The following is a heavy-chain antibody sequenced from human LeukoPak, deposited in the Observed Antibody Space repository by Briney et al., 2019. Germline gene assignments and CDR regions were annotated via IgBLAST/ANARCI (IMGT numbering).Heavy chain of an antibody. CDR3: ARHFSLAYYFDY. J-gene: IGHJ4*02. CDR1: GGSISSYY. D-gene: IGHD3-3*01. V-gene: IGHV4-59*08. CDR2: IYYSVST. Sequence: SETLSLTCTVSGGSISSYYWSWIRQPPGKGLEWIGYIYYSVSTHYNPSLKSRVTISVDTSKNQFSLKLSSVTAADTAVYYCARHFSLAYYFDYWGQGTLVTVSS.